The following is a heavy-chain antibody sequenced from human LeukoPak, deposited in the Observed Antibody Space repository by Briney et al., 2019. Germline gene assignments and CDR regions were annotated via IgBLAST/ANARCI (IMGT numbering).Heavy chain of an antibody. Sequence: ASVKVSCKASGYTFTSYAMNWVRQAPGQGLEWMGIINPSGGSTSYAQKFQGRVTMTRDTSTSTVYMELSSLRSEDTAVYYCARDFGRGLVLSQHWGQGTLVTVSS. CDR3: ARDFGRGLVLSQH. CDR1: GYTFTSYA. V-gene: IGHV1-46*01. CDR2: INPSGGST. J-gene: IGHJ1*01. D-gene: IGHD3-10*01.